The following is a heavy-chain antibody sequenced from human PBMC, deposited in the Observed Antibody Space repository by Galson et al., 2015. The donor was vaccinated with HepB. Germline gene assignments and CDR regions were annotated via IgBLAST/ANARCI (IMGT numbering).Heavy chain of an antibody. V-gene: IGHV3-7*01. Sequence: SLRLSCAASGFTFSSYWMTWVRQAPGKGLEWVANIKQDESEKHYVDSVKGRFTISRDNAKNSLYLQMNSLRAEDTAVYYCARDRSGYTFGHADYWGQGTLVTVSS. CDR2: IKQDESEK. D-gene: IGHD5-12*01. CDR3: ARDRSGYTFGHADY. CDR1: GFTFSSYW. J-gene: IGHJ4*02.